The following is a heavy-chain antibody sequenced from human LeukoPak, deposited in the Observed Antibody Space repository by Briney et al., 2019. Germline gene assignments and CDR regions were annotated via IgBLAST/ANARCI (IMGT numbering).Heavy chain of an antibody. CDR3: ARDGVLRHFDWLFYYYFDY. J-gene: IGHJ4*02. CDR2: ISSSGTTI. D-gene: IGHD3-9*01. Sequence: GGSLRLSCAASGFTFSDYYMTWIRRAPGKGLEWVSYISSSGTTIYYADSVKGRFTISRDNAKNSLYLQMNSLRAEDTAVYYCARDGVLRHFDWLFYYYFDYWGQGTLVTVSS. CDR1: GFTFSDYY. V-gene: IGHV3-11*01.